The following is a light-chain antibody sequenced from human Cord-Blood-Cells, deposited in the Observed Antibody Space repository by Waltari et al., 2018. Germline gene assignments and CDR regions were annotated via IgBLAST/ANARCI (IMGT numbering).Light chain of an antibody. CDR2: EGS. V-gene: IGLV2-23*03. CDR3: CSYAGSSTFVV. CDR1: SSDVGSHNL. J-gene: IGLJ3*02. Sequence: QSALTQPASVSGSPGQSHTIPCTGTSSDVGSHNLVSSYQQHPGKAPKLMIYEGSKLPSGVSNRFSGSKSDNTASLTISGLQAEDEADYYCCSYAGSSTFVVFGGGTKLTVL.